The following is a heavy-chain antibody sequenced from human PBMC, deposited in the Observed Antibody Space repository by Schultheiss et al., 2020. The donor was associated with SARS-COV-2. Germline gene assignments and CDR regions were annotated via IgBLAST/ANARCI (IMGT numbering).Heavy chain of an antibody. J-gene: IGHJ4*02. CDR1: GFTFSSYA. CDR3: AKDLPPRGYSGSDY. D-gene: IGHD5-12*01. Sequence: GESLKISCAASGFTFSSYAMSWVRQAPGKGLEWVSAISGSGGSTYYADSVKGRFTISRDNSKNTLYLQMNSLRAEDTAVYYCAKDLPPRGYSGSDYWGQGTLVTVSS. CDR2: ISGSGGST. V-gene: IGHV3-23*01.